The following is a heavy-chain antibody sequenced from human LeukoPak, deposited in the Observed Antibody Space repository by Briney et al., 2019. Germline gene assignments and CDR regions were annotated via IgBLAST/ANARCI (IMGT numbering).Heavy chain of an antibody. J-gene: IGHJ4*02. V-gene: IGHV3-7*01. D-gene: IGHD5-18*01. Sequence: PGGSLRLSCVASEFRLSNYWMNWFRQAAGKGLEGVASIKEDGSEKYYVASVKGRFTISRDNAQTSLYLQMNSLRAEDTAVYYCARDLSGVTGYTYGRGIDYWGQGTLVTVSS. CDR3: ARDLSGVTGYTYGRGIDY. CDR2: IKEDGSEK. CDR1: EFRLSNYW.